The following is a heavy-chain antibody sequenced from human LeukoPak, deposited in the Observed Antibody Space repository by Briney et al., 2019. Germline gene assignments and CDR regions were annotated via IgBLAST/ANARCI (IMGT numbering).Heavy chain of an antibody. CDR1: GFTFSNAW. J-gene: IGHJ4*02. CDR2: IKSKTDGGTT. Sequence: GGSLRLSCAASGFTFSNAWMSWVRQAPGKGLEWVGRIKSKTDGGTTDYAAPVKGRFTISRDDSKNTLYLQMNSLKTEDTAVYYCTTDAGYEWELLEGCWGQGTLVTVPS. CDR3: TTDAGYEWELLEGC. V-gene: IGHV3-15*01. D-gene: IGHD1-26*01.